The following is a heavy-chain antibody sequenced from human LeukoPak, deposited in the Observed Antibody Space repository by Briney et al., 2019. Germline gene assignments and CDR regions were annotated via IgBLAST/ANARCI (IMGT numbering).Heavy chain of an antibody. CDR2: ISYDGSSQ. J-gene: IGHJ6*03. CDR3: AKERRGFYMDA. CDR1: GFTFSSYW. Sequence: GGSLRLSCAASGFTFSSYWMSWARQAPGKGLEWVTLISYDGSSQYYADSVKGRFTISRDNSKNTLYLQMNSLRAEDTAVYYCAKERRGFYMDAWGTGTTVTISS. V-gene: IGHV3-30*18.